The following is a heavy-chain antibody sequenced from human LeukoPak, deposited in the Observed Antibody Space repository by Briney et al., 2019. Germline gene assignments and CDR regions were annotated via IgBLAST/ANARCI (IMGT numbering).Heavy chain of an antibody. D-gene: IGHD5-12*01. CDR2: IYYSGST. J-gene: IGHJ4*02. CDR3: ARDPGYAYYFDY. Sequence: SETLSLTCTVSGGSISSNSYYWGWIRQPPGKGLEWIGSIYYSGSTYYNPSLKSRVTISVDTSKNQFSLQLNSVTPEDTAVYYCARDPGYAYYFDYWGQGTLVTVSS. CDR1: GGSISSNSYY. V-gene: IGHV4-39*07.